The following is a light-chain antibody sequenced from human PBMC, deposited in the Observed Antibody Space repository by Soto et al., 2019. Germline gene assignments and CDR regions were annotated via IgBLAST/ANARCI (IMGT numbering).Light chain of an antibody. CDR3: QQANSFPLT. J-gene: IGKJ4*01. CDR2: TVS. CDR1: QGISSW. V-gene: IGKV1-12*01. Sequence: DIHMTQSPSSVSASVGDRVTITCRASQGISSWLAWYQQNPGKDPKLLFYTVSSLQSGVPARFSGSESGTDFTLTISSLQPEDFATYYCQQANSFPLTFGGGTKVEIK.